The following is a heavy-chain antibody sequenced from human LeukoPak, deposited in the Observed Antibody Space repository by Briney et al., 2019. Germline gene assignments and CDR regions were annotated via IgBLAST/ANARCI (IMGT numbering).Heavy chain of an antibody. CDR3: AREYSYSSSWVDY. V-gene: IGHV3-23*01. J-gene: IGHJ4*02. CDR1: GFTFSNYA. Sequence: GGSLRLSCAASGFTFSNYAMSWVRQAPGKGLEWVSTISGSGGTTYYGDSVKGRFTISRDNSKNTLYLQMNSLRAEDTAVYYCAREYSYSSSWVDYWGQGTLVTVSS. D-gene: IGHD6-13*01. CDR2: ISGSGGTT.